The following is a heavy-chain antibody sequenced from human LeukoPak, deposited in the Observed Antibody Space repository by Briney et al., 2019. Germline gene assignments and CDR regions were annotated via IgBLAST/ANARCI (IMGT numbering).Heavy chain of an antibody. CDR2: MNPNSGNT. D-gene: IGHD6-6*01. J-gene: IGHJ4*02. CDR1: VGTFSSYV. CDR3: ALLLTTRPW. V-gene: IGHV1-8*02. Sequence: ASVKVSCKASVGTFSSYVISWVRQATGHGLEWMGWMNPNSGNTGYAQKFQGRITMTRNTSISTAYMELSSLRSEDTAVYFCALLLTTRPWWGQGTLLTVSS.